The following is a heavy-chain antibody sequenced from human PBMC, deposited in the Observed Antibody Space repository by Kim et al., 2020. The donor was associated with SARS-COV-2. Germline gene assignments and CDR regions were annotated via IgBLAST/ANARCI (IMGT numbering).Heavy chain of an antibody. D-gene: IGHD6-13*01. CDR3: ARAGIAAAPSPFDY. Sequence: NPSLTSRVTISVDTSKSQFSLKLSSVTAADTAVYYCARAGIAAAPSPFDYWGQGTLVTVSS. V-gene: IGHV4-59*01. J-gene: IGHJ4*02.